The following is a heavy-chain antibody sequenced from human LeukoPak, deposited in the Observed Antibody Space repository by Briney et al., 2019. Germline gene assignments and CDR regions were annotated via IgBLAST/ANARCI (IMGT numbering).Heavy chain of an antibody. Sequence: GRTPRLSRVPSVFTLTSHWTSGVRPAPRKGLEWGANTKDVVGEEYSADSSKGRFTISKDNAKNSLFLQMNSLRADHTAPYYSAKDPYNIEVANTNAWFDPWGQGTLVTVSS. V-gene: IGHV3-7*01. CDR2: TKDVVGEE. J-gene: IGHJ5*02. CDR1: VFTLTSHW. CDR3: AKDPYNIEVANTNAWFDP. D-gene: IGHD6-19*01.